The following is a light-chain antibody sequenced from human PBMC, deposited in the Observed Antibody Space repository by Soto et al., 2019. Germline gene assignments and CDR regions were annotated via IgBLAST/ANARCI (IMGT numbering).Light chain of an antibody. J-gene: IGKJ2*01. CDR1: QSISNW. CDR2: KAS. CDR3: QQYNSYSYT. Sequence: DIQMTQSPSTLSASVGDRVTITCRASQSISNWLAWYQQKPGKAPKLLIYKASSLESGVPSRFSGSGSGTEFTLTISSLQPDDFETYYCQQYNSYSYTVGKGTKLEIK. V-gene: IGKV1-5*03.